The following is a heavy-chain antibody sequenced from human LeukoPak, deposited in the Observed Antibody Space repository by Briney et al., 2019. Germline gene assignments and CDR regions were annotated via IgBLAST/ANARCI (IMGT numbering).Heavy chain of an antibody. D-gene: IGHD6-19*01. CDR2: VYYSGIT. V-gene: IGHV4-59*01. CDR1: GTSISSYY. J-gene: IGHJ1*01. Sequence: PSETLSLTCTVSGTSISSYYWSWIRQPPGKGLEWIGYVYYSGITNYNPSLKSRVTISVDTSKNQFSLKLTSVTAADTAVYYCARGGWYPESFQHWGQGALVTVSS. CDR3: ARGGWYPESFQH.